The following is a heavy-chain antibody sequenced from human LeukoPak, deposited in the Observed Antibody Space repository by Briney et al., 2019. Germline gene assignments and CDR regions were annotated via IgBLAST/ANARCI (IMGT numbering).Heavy chain of an antibody. Sequence: GGSLRLSCAASGFTFSNYGMHWVRQAPGRGLEWVAVIWYDGSNKYCSDSVKGRFTISRDNSKNTLYLQMNSLRVEDTAVYYCATTASRGPQSAEYFQYWGQGTLVTVSS. J-gene: IGHJ1*01. V-gene: IGHV3-33*01. CDR3: ATTASRGPQSAEYFQY. CDR1: GFTFSNYG. CDR2: IWYDGSNK.